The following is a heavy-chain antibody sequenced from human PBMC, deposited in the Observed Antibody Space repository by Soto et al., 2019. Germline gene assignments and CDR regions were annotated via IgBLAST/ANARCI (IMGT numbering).Heavy chain of an antibody. CDR2: INHSGSP. CDR3: ARGTRTQWTAMVMNEKFRPNCFDY. V-gene: IGHV4-34*01. Sequence: SQTLSLTCAVYGGSQSDYYWSLIRQPSGRELEWIGAINHSGSPHYSPSAKSLVTLSVDTSKNQFSLKLSAVAAAEKVMHYCARGTRTQWTAMVMNEKFRPNCFDYWGQGTLVTV. J-gene: IGHJ4*02. CDR1: GGSQSDYY. D-gene: IGHD5-18*01.